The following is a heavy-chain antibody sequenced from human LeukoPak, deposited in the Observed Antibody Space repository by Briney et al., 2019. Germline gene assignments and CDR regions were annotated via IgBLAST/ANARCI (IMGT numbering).Heavy chain of an antibody. V-gene: IGHV3-23*01. Sequence: GGSLRLSCAASGFTLSSYATSWVRQAPGKGLEWVTDISGSGRSTYYADSVKGRFTISRDNSKNTLYLQMNSLRAEDTAVYYCAKDVDTARVNGTFDYWGQGTLVTVSS. CDR2: ISGSGRST. J-gene: IGHJ4*02. CDR1: GFTLSSYA. CDR3: AKDVDTARVNGTFDY. D-gene: IGHD5-18*01.